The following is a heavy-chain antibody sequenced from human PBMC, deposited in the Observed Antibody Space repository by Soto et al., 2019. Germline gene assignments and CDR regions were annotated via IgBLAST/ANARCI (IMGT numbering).Heavy chain of an antibody. D-gene: IGHD2-2*03. J-gene: IGHJ4*02. V-gene: IGHV3-23*01. CDR3: AKMEGMDPWAYSFDY. CDR1: GFTFSDFA. Sequence: EVQVLESGGVLVQPGGSLRLSCAATGFTFSDFAMSWVRQAPGKGREWVSRIYGGGNGPHYADSVKGRVTISRDNSKNTLYLQMNSLRAEDTAVYYCAKMEGMDPWAYSFDYWGQGTLVTVSS. CDR2: IYGGGNGP.